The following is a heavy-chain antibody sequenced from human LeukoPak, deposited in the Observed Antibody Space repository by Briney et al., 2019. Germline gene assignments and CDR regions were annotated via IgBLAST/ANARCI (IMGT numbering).Heavy chain of an antibody. CDR2: ISYDGSNK. Sequence: GGSLRLSCAASGFTFSSYAMHWVRQAPGKGLEWVAVISYDGSNKYYADSMKGRFTISRDNSKNTLYLQMNSLRAGDTAVYYCARDEEIGGYSSSGDVEYWGQGTLVTVSS. V-gene: IGHV3-30*04. CDR3: ARDEEIGGYSSSGDVEY. CDR1: GFTFSSYA. D-gene: IGHD6-13*01. J-gene: IGHJ4*02.